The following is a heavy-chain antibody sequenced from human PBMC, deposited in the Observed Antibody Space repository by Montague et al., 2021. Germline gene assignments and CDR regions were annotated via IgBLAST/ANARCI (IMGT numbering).Heavy chain of an antibody. D-gene: IGHD6-13*01. CDR1: GASITSNIYY. J-gene: IGHJ5*02. V-gene: IGHV4-39*07. CDR2: IYYSGNS. CDR3: ARVFGSWYVGWFDP. Sequence: SXTLSLTCTVSGASITSNIYYWGWIRQSPGKGLEWIGSIYYSGNSFYQPSLQSRITMAVDTSNNQFSLKLSSVTAADTAIYYCARVFGSWYVGWFDPWGQGTLVTVSS.